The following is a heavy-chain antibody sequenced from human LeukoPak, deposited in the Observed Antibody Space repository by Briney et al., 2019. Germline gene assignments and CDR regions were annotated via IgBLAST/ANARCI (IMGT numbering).Heavy chain of an antibody. CDR3: ASLYQLLWFGQRSFDY. Sequence: GGSLRLSCAASGFTFSSYWMHWVRQAPGKGLVWVSRINSDGSSTSYADSVKGRFTISRDNAKNTPYLQMNSLRAEDTAVYYCASLYQLLWFGQRSFDYWGQGTLVTVSS. D-gene: IGHD3-10*01. V-gene: IGHV3-74*01. J-gene: IGHJ4*02. CDR1: GFTFSSYW. CDR2: INSDGSST.